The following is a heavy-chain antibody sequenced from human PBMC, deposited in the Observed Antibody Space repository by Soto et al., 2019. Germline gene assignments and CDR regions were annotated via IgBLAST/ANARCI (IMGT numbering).Heavy chain of an antibody. CDR2: IYYSGST. V-gene: IGHV4-59*07. CDR1: GGSIWIYY. J-gene: IGHJ4*02. D-gene: IGHD3-16*01. CDR3: SRGDYVWGSFPLFDF. Sequence: PSCTLALSCAVSGGSIWIYYWGLIRKPPGKGLEWIGYIYYSGSTNYNPSLKSRVTISVDTSKNQFSLKLSSVTAADTAVYYCSRGDYVWGSFPLFDFSGQGTLVSVYS.